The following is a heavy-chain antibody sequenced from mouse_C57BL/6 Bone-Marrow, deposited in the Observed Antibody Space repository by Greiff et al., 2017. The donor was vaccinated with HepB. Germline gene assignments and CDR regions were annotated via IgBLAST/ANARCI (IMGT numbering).Heavy chain of an antibody. Sequence: EVKLMESGGGLVKPGGSLKLSCAASGFTFSDYGMHWVRQAPEKGLEWVAYISSGSSTIYYADTVKGRFTISRDNAKSTLFLQMTSLRSEDTAMYYCARYGSSYPDYWGQGTTLTVSS. D-gene: IGHD1-1*01. V-gene: IGHV5-17*01. CDR3: ARYGSSYPDY. CDR2: ISSGSSTI. CDR1: GFTFSDYG. J-gene: IGHJ2*01.